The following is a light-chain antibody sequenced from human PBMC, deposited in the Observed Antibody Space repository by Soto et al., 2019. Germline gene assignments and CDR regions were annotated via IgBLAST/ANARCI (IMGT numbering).Light chain of an antibody. CDR3: SSYAGSNRI. V-gene: IGLV2-8*01. Sequence: QSVLTQPPSASGSPGQSVTISCTGTSSDVGGYNYVSWYQQHLGKAPKLMIYEVSKRPSGVPDRFSGSKSGNTASLTVSGLQAEDEADYYCSSYAGSNRIFRTGTKVTV. CDR1: SSDVGGYNY. CDR2: EVS. J-gene: IGLJ1*01.